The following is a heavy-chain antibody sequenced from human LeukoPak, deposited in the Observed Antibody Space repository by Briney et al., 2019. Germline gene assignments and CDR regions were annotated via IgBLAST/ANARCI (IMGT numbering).Heavy chain of an antibody. CDR3: ASAKVRFLEWTPFDY. V-gene: IGHV3-30-3*01. Sequence: PGGSLRLSCAASGFTFSSYAMNWVCQAPGKGLEWVAVISHDGSSKYYADSVKGRFTISRDNSKNTLYLQMNSLRVEDTAVYYCASAKVRFLEWTPFDYWGQGTLVTVSS. J-gene: IGHJ4*02. CDR1: GFTFSSYA. CDR2: ISHDGSSK. D-gene: IGHD3-3*01.